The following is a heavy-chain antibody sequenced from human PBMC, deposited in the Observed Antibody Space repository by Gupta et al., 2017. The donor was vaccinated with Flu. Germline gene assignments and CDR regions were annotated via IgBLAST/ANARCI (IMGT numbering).Heavy chain of an antibody. CDR1: A. CDR3: AKVEGRDYDFWSGSFDY. CDR2: ISGSGGST. V-gene: IGHV3-23*01. J-gene: IGHJ4*02. Sequence: AMSWVRQAPGKGLEWVSAISGSGGSTYYADSVKGRFTISRDNSKNTLYLQMNSLRAEDTAVYYCAKVEGRDYDFWSGSFDYWGQGTLVTVSS. D-gene: IGHD3-3*01.